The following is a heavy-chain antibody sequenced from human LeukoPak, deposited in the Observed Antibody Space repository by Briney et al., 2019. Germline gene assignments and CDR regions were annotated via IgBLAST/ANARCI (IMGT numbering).Heavy chain of an antibody. CDR2: IKQDGSAK. D-gene: IGHD3-9*01. Sequence: GGSLRLSCAASGFTFSSYWMSWVRQAPGKGLEWVANIKQDGSAKYYVDSVKGRFTISRDNSKDTLYLQMNSLRAEDTAVYYCAKGVAFDGYFDYWGQGTLVTVSS. V-gene: IGHV3-7*03. CDR1: GFTFSSYW. J-gene: IGHJ4*02. CDR3: AKGVAFDGYFDY.